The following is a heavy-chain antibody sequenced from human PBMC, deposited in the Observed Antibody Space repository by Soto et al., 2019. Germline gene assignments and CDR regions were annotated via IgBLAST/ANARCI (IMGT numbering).Heavy chain of an antibody. J-gene: IGHJ3*02. CDR2: IRNGGTHM. D-gene: IGHD3-10*01. CDR3: AKFFGAFDI. CDR1: GLTFRENY. Sequence: PGGSLRLSCAASGLTFRENYMSWIRQAPGKGLEWVSYIRNGGTHMYYADSVKGRFTISRDDAKSSLYLQMNGLRAEDTAVYYCAKFFGAFDIWGQGIMVTVSS. V-gene: IGHV3-11*01.